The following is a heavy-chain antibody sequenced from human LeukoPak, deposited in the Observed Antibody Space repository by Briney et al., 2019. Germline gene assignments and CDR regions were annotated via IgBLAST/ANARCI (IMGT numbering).Heavy chain of an antibody. CDR3: ARDVSFWSGVYYYYYMDV. V-gene: IGHV3-48*01. CDR1: GFTFSSYS. Sequence: GGSLRLSCAASGFTFSSYSINWVRQAPGKGLEWVSYISSSSSTIYYADSVKGRFTISRDNAKNSLYLQMNSLRAEDTAVYYCARDVSFWSGVYYYYYMDVWGKGTTVTVSS. J-gene: IGHJ6*03. D-gene: IGHD3-3*01. CDR2: ISSSSSTI.